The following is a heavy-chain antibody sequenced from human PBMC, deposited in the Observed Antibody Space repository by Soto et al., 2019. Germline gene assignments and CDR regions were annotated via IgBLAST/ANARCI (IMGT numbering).Heavy chain of an antibody. CDR1: GFTFSNYW. D-gene: IGHD2-15*01. CDR2: IKEDGSEK. V-gene: IGHV3-7*01. CDR3: SRDVVVGAKALNY. J-gene: IGHJ4*02. Sequence: GGALRLSCAASGFTFSNYWMTWVRQAPGKGLEWVANIKEDGSEKHYVDSVKGRFTISRGNAKNSLYLQMNSLRVEDTAVYFCSRDVVVGAKALNYWGQGALVTVYS.